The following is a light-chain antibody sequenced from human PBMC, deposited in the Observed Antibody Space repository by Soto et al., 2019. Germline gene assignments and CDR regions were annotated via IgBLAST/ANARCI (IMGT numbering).Light chain of an antibody. CDR2: AAS. V-gene: IGKV1-12*01. J-gene: IGKJ4*02. Sequence: DIQMTQSPSSVSASVGDRVTITCRAIQGISRWLAWYQQKPGTAPNLLISAASSLQSGVPSRFSGSGSGTDFTLIISNLQPEDFATYYCQQANSFPRTFGGGTKVEIK. CDR3: QQANSFPRT. CDR1: QGISRW.